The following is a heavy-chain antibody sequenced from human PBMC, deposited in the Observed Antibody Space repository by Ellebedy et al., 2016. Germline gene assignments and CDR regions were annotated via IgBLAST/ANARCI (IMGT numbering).Heavy chain of an antibody. Sequence: SETLSLXXTVSGGSISSYYWIWIRQPPGKGLEWIGYIYNSGITSYNPSLKSRLTISIDTSKNQFSLKLSSVTAADTAVYYCAREVSTVTTTWFDPWGQGTLVTVSS. CDR2: IYNSGIT. CDR1: GGSISSYY. CDR3: AREVSTVTTTWFDP. D-gene: IGHD4-17*01. J-gene: IGHJ5*02. V-gene: IGHV4-59*01.